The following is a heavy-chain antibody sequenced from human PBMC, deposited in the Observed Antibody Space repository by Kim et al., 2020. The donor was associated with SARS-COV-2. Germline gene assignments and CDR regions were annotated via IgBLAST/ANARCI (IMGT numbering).Heavy chain of an antibody. V-gene: IGHV4-34*01. D-gene: IGHD3-16*02. CDR3: ARRSGDYVWGSYRYGS. Sequence: SETLSLTCAVYGGSFSGYYWSWIRQPPGKGLEWIGEINHSGSTNYNPSLKSRVTISVDTSKNQFSLKLSSVTAADTAVYYCARRSGDYVWGSYRYGSWGQGTLVTASS. J-gene: IGHJ4*02. CDR2: INHSGST. CDR1: GGSFSGYY.